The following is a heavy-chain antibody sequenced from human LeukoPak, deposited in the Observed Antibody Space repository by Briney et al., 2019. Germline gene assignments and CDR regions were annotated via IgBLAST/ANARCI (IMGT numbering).Heavy chain of an antibody. J-gene: IGHJ5*02. D-gene: IGHD6-19*01. V-gene: IGHV3-66*01. CDR2: IYSGGFT. Sequence: GGSLRLSCAASGFSVSSNYMSWVRQAPGKGLEWVSAIYSGGFTYYADSVKGRFTISRDNSKNTVYLQMNSLRVEDAALYYCARGLNSGWYDWFDPWGQGTLVTVSS. CDR3: ARGLNSGWYDWFDP. CDR1: GFSVSSNY.